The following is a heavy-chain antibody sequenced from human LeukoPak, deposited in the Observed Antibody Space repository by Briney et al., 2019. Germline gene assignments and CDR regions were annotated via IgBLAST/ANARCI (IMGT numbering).Heavy chain of an antibody. CDR1: GGSISSSSYY. J-gene: IGHJ4*02. Sequence: SETLSLTCTVSGGSISSSSYYWGWIRQPPGKGLEWIGSIYYSGSTNYNPSLKSRVTMSVDTSKNQFSLKLSSVTAADTAMYYCARGGTGSTGFDYWGQGTLVTVSS. V-gene: IGHV4-39*07. D-gene: IGHD1-7*01. CDR2: IYYSGST. CDR3: ARGGTGSTGFDY.